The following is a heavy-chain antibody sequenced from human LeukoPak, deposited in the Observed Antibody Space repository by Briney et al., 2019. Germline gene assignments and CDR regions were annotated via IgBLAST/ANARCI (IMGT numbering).Heavy chain of an antibody. V-gene: IGHV3-11*01. CDR3: ARRAAAGGCFDY. Sequence: PGGSLRLSCAVSGFTLSDYYKSWIRQAPGKGLEWVSYISSGGSTISHADSVKGRFTISRDNAENSLYLQMNSLRAEDTAVYYCARRAAAGGCFDYWGQGTLVTVSS. D-gene: IGHD6-13*01. CDR1: GFTLSDYY. CDR2: ISSGGSTI. J-gene: IGHJ4*02.